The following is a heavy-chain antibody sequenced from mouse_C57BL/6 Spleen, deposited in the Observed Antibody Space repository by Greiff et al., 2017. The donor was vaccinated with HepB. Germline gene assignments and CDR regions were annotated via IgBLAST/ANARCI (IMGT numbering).Heavy chain of an antibody. D-gene: IGHD1-1*01. CDR3: ARGDYYGSSHYAMDY. J-gene: IGHJ4*01. CDR2: INYDGSST. Sequence: EVMLVESEGGLVQPGSSMKLSCTASGFTFSDYYMAWVRQVPEKGLEWVANINYDGSSTYYLDSLKSRFIISRDNAKNILYLQMSSLKSEDTATYYCARGDYYGSSHYAMDYRGQGTSVTVSS. CDR1: GFTFSDYY. V-gene: IGHV5-16*01.